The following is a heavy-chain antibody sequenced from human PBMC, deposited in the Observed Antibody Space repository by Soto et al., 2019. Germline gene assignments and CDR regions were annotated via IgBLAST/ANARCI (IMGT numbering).Heavy chain of an antibody. V-gene: IGHV3-7*05. J-gene: IGHJ6*02. Sequence: GGSLRLSCAASGFTFSSYWMSWVRQAPGKGLEWVANIKQDGSEKYYVDSVKGRFTISRDNAKNSLYLQMNSLRAEDTAVYYCAREEMVYAISLQTYYYYGMDVWGQGTTVTVSS. CDR3: AREEMVYAISLQTYYYYGMDV. D-gene: IGHD2-8*01. CDR1: GFTFSSYW. CDR2: IKQDGSEK.